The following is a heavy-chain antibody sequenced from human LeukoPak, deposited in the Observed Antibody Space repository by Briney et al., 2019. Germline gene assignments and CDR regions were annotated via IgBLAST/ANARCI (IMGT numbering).Heavy chain of an antibody. CDR1: GGSISSNNYF. Sequence: SETLSLTCTVSGGSISSNNYFWAWIRQPPGKGLEWIGSIVYSGATYYNPSLKSRVTMSVDTAKNQFSLNLSSVTATDTAVYYCERPLAARRHDAFDIWGQGTLGTVSS. V-gene: IGHV4-39*01. D-gene: IGHD6-6*01. CDR3: ERPLAARRHDAFDI. J-gene: IGHJ3*02. CDR2: IVYSGAT.